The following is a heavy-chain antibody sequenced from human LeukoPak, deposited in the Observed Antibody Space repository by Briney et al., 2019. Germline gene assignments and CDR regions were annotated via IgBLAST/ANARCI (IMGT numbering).Heavy chain of an antibody. Sequence: GGSLRLSCAASGFTFSDYYMSWIRQAPGKGLEWVSFISSSGSYIYYADSVKGRFIISRDNAKNSLFLQMNSLRAEDTAVYYCARASSSWYYFDYWGQGTLVTVSS. J-gene: IGHJ4*02. CDR1: GFTFSDYY. CDR2: ISSSGSYI. D-gene: IGHD6-13*01. V-gene: IGHV3-11*04. CDR3: ARASSSWYYFDY.